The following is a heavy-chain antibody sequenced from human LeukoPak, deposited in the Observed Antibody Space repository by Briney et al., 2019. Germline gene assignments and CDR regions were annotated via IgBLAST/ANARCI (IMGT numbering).Heavy chain of an antibody. CDR3: AKDRTSSPAGD. Sequence: GGSLRLSCAASGFTFSNSAMSWARQAPGKGLEWVSGISASGGRAYYADSVKGRFTIFGDNSKNTLFLQMNTLRAEDTALYYCAKDRTSSPAGDWGQGTLVTVSS. CDR2: ISASGGRA. J-gene: IGHJ4*02. V-gene: IGHV3-23*01. D-gene: IGHD6-13*01. CDR1: GFTFSNSA.